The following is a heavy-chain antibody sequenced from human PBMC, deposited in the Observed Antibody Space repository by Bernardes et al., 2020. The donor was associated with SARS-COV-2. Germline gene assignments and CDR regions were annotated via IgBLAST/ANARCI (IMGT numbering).Heavy chain of an antibody. Sequence: GGSLRLSCAASGFNFSGSAIQWVRQAPGKGLEWVDRMRSKYKNYVTTYAPALKDRITISRDDSRDTAYLQISSLKIGDTAIYYCTGDYLYWGQGALVTVSS. J-gene: IGHJ4*02. CDR3: TGDYLY. CDR1: GFNFSGSA. CDR2: MRSKYKNYVT. V-gene: IGHV3-73*01. D-gene: IGHD4-17*01.